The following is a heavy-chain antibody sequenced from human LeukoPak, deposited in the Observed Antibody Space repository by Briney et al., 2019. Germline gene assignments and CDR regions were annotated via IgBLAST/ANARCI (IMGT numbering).Heavy chain of an antibody. J-gene: IGHJ4*02. CDR1: GYTFTSYG. V-gene: IGHV1-18*01. CDR3: ARWATKYYDILTGYSDY. CDR2: ISAYNGNT. Sequence: ASVKVSCKASGYTFTSYGISWVRQAPGQGREGMGWISAYNGNTNYAQKLQGRVTMTTDTSTSTAYMELRSLRSDDTAVYYCARWATKYYDILTGYSDYWGQGTLVTVSS. D-gene: IGHD3-9*01.